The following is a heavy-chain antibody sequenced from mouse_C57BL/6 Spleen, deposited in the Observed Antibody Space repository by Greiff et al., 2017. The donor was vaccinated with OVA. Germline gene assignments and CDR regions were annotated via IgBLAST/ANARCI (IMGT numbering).Heavy chain of an antibody. CDR2: IWRGGST. Sequence: QVQLKESGPGLVQPSQSLSITCTVSGFSLTSYGVHWVRQSPGKGLEWLGVIWRGGSTDYNAAFMSRLSTTKDNSKSQVFFKMNSLQADDTAIYYCAKGNGYSNSFAYWGQGTLVTVSA. V-gene: IGHV2-5*01. CDR1: GFSLTSYG. J-gene: IGHJ3*01. D-gene: IGHD2-5*01. CDR3: AKGNGYSNSFAY.